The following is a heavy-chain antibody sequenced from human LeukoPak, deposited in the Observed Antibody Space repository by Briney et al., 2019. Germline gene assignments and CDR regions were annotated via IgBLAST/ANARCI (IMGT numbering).Heavy chain of an antibody. Sequence: GASVKVSGKASGYTFRNYGINWVRQAPGQGLEWMGWISGDNGNTNYAQKVQGRVTMTRDTSTSTAYMELRSLRSDDTAVYYCARDGNYFYYMDVWGKGTTVTVSS. CDR2: ISGDNGNT. CDR1: GYTFRNYG. D-gene: IGHD1-1*01. V-gene: IGHV1-18*01. J-gene: IGHJ6*03. CDR3: ARDGNYFYYMDV.